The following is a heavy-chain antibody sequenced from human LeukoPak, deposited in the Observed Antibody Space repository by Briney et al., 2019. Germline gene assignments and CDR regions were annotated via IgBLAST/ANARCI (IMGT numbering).Heavy chain of an antibody. CDR2: ISAYNGNT. CDR3: ARVLSSSFNWFDP. D-gene: IGHD3-3*02. CDR1: GGTFSSYA. V-gene: IGHV1-18*01. Sequence: ASVNVSCKASGGTFSSYAISWVRQAPGQGLEWMGWISAYNGNTNYAQKLQGRVTMTTDTSTSTAYMELRSLRSDDTAVYYCARVLSSSFNWFDPWGQGTLVTVSS. J-gene: IGHJ5*02.